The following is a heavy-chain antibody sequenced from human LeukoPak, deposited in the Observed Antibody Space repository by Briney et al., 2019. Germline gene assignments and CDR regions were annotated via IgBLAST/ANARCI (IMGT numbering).Heavy chain of an antibody. V-gene: IGHV3-43D*03. CDR3: AKDSDSSGFFEPPDY. D-gene: IGHD3-22*01. CDR2: INWSGVST. CDR1: GFTFSSYS. J-gene: IGHJ4*02. Sequence: PGGSLRLSCAASGFTFSSYSMNWVRQAPGKGLEWVSLINWSGVSTYYAESVKGRFTISRDNNKNSLYLQMDSLRPEDSALYYCAKDSDSSGFFEPPDYWGQGTVVTVSS.